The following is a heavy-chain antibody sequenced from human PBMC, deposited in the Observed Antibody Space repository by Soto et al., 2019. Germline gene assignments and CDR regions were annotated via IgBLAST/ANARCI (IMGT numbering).Heavy chain of an antibody. J-gene: IGHJ6*02. V-gene: IGHV1-69*01. Sequence: QVQLVQSGAEVKKPGSSVRVSCVASGGTFSNYSIHWVRQAPGQGLEWVGEIIPSPAAGNFAQKFLGRVSINADDSTSIAYRELSDLRTGDTAVFYCAAGERSGYYGLGVWGQGTTVIV. D-gene: IGHD2-15*01. CDR1: GGTFSNYS. CDR3: AAGERSGYYGLGV. CDR2: IIPSPAAG.